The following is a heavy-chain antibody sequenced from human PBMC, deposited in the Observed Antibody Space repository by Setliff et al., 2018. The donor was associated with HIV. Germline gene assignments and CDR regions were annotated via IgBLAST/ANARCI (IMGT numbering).Heavy chain of an antibody. D-gene: IGHD3-10*01. J-gene: IGHJ5*02. Sequence: GASVKVSCKASGYTFTSYGISWVRQAPGQGLEWMGWISAYNGNTNYAQKLQGRVTMTTDTSTSTAYMELRSLRSDDTAVYYCARDRAYGSGSPNWLDPWGQGTLVTVSS. CDR1: GYTFTSYG. CDR2: ISAYNGNT. CDR3: ARDRAYGSGSPNWLDP. V-gene: IGHV1-18*01.